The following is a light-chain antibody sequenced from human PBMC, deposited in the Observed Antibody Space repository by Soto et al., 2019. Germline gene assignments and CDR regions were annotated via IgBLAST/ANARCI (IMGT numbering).Light chain of an antibody. CDR3: AAWDDSLSGVV. V-gene: IGLV1-47*01. J-gene: IGLJ2*01. Sequence: QSVLTQPPSASGTPGQRVTISCSGSSCNIGSNYVYWYQQLPGTAPKLLIYRNDQRPSGVPDRFSGSKSGTSASLTISGLRSEDEAGYYCAAWDDSLSGVVFGGGTKLTVL. CDR2: RND. CDR1: SCNIGSNY.